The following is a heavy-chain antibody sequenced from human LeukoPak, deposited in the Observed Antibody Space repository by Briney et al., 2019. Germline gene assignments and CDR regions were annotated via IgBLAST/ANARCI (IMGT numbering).Heavy chain of an antibody. V-gene: IGHV3-21*01. CDR1: GFTFSSYS. CDR2: ISSSSSYI. D-gene: IGHD3-16*02. Sequence: GGSLRLSCAASGFTFSSYSMNWVRQAPGKGLEWVSSISSSSSYIYYADSVKGRFTISRDNAKNSLYLQMNSLRAEDTAVYYCASWGSYHVRTRGDYWGQGTLVTVSS. J-gene: IGHJ4*02. CDR3: ASWGSYHVRTRGDY.